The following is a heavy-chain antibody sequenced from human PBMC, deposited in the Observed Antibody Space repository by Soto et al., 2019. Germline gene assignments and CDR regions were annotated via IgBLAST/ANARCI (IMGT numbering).Heavy chain of an antibody. D-gene: IGHD5-18*01. Sequence: QVQLVQSGAEVKKPGASVKVSCRASGYTFISYYIHWVRQAPGQGPEWMGLINPSDAYTKYAQKFKGRVSVTRDTYTSIVYMELRSLRSEDTDIYYCARDLVYTPMTNFDYWGQGTLVTVCS. CDR1: GYTFISYY. CDR2: INPSDAYT. V-gene: IGHV1-46*01. CDR3: ARDLVYTPMTNFDY. J-gene: IGHJ4*02.